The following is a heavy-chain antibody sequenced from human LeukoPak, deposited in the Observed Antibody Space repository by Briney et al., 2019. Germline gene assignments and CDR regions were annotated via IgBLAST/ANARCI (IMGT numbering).Heavy chain of an antibody. V-gene: IGHV3-21*01. D-gene: IGHD3-10*01. J-gene: IGHJ4*02. Sequence: GGSLRLSCAVSGFTFSSYWMHWVRQAPGKGLEWVSSISSSSSYIYYADSVKGRFTISRDNAKNSLYLQMNSLRAEDTAVYYCARGGSGSYDYWGQGTLVTVSS. CDR1: GFTFSSYW. CDR3: ARGGSGSYDY. CDR2: ISSSSSYI.